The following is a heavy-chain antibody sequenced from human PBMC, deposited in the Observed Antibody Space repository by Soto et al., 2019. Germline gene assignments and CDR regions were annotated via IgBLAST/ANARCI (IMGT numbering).Heavy chain of an antibody. CDR3: TTETADYVSMEPY. D-gene: IGHD3-16*01. Sequence: GGSLRLSCAASGFTFSNAWMSWVRQAPGKGLEWVGRIRSKTDGGTTDYPAPVKGRFTISRDDSKNTLYLQMNSLKTEDTAVYYCTTETADYVSMEPYWGQGTLVAVSS. J-gene: IGHJ4*02. V-gene: IGHV3-15*01. CDR2: IRSKTDGGTT. CDR1: GFTFSNAW.